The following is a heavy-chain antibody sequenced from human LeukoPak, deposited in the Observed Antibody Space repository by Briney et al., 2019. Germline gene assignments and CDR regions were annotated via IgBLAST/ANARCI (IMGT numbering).Heavy chain of an antibody. CDR2: IRSKANSYAT. CDR3: AGQGATGY. CDR1: GFTFSGSA. Sequence: QPGGSLKLSCAASGFTFSGSARHWVRQASGKGLEWGGSIRSKANSYATAYAASVKGRFTISRDDSKNTTYLQMNSLTTEDTAVYYCAGQGATGYWGQGTLVTVSS. D-gene: IGHD1-26*01. V-gene: IGHV3-73*01. J-gene: IGHJ4*02.